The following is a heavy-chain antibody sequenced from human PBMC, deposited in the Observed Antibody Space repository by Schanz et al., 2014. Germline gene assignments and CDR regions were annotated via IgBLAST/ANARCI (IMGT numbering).Heavy chain of an antibody. CDR2: ISTSGST. V-gene: IGHV4-4*07. CDR1: GGSMSSFY. J-gene: IGHJ4*02. CDR3: ATWRGDDSGGHGQFDY. D-gene: IGHD3-22*01. Sequence: QVQLQESGPGLVKPSETLSLTCTVSGGSMSSFYWNWIRQPAGKGLEWIGRISTSGSTNYNPSLGSRVSMSRGPPKTPSPRRLSSLTAADTAVYYCATWRGDDSGGHGQFDYWGQGALVTVSS.